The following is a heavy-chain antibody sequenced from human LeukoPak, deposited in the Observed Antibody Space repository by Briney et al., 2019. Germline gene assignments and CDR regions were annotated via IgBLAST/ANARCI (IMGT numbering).Heavy chain of an antibody. J-gene: IGHJ4*02. D-gene: IGHD6-19*01. Sequence: GGSLRLSCAASGFTFSSYSMNWVRQAPGKGLEWVSSISSSSSYIYYADSVKGRFTISRDNAKNSLYLQMNSLRAEDTAVYYCARVLGGNSGWFSGYWGQGTLVTVSS. CDR3: ARVLGGNSGWFSGY. CDR1: GFTFSSYS. V-gene: IGHV3-21*01. CDR2: ISSSSSYI.